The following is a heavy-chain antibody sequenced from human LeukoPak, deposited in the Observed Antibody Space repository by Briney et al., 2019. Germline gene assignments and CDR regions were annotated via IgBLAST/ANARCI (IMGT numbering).Heavy chain of an antibody. D-gene: IGHD6-13*01. Sequence: ASVKVSCKVSGYTLTELSMHWVRQAPGKGLEWMGGFDPEDGETIYAQKFQGRVTITTDESTSTAYMELSSLRSEDTAVYYCARGQQQLVLGYFDYWGQGTLVTVSS. J-gene: IGHJ4*02. CDR2: FDPEDGET. CDR3: ARGQQQLVLGYFDY. CDR1: GYTLTELS. V-gene: IGHV1-24*01.